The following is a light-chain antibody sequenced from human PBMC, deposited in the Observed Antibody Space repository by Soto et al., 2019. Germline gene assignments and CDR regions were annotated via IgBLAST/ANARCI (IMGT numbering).Light chain of an antibody. V-gene: IGKV3-15*01. Sequence: EIVMTQSPATLSVSPGERATLSCRASQSVRSNLGWYQQKSGQAPRLLIFGASTRATGIPARFSGSGSGTDFTLTVSSLEPEDFAVYYCQQRSNWPITFGQGTRLEIK. J-gene: IGKJ5*01. CDR1: QSVRSN. CDR3: QQRSNWPIT. CDR2: GAS.